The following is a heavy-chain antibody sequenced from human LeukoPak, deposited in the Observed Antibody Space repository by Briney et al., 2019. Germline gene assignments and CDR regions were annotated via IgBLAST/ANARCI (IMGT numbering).Heavy chain of an antibody. CDR3: ARAVGYGSGTYRQYFFDY. D-gene: IGHD3-10*01. Sequence: ASVKVSCKASGSTFTGYYMHWVRQAPGQGLEWMGWINPNSGGTNYAQPFPGRVTMSRATSISTAYMDLSRLRSDDTAVYYCARAVGYGSGTYRQYFFDYWGQGTLVTVSS. CDR1: GSTFTGYY. V-gene: IGHV1-2*02. CDR2: INPNSGGT. J-gene: IGHJ4*02.